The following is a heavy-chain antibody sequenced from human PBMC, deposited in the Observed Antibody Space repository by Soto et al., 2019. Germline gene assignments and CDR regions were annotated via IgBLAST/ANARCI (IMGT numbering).Heavy chain of an antibody. CDR3: ARARATNDAFDI. Sequence: GASVKVSCKACGGTFSSYTISWVRQAPGQGLEWMGRIIPILGIANYAQKFQGRVTITADKSTSTAYMELSSLRSEDTAVYYCARARATNDAFDIWGQGTMVTGSS. V-gene: IGHV1-69*02. J-gene: IGHJ3*02. CDR2: IIPILGIA. CDR1: GGTFSSYT.